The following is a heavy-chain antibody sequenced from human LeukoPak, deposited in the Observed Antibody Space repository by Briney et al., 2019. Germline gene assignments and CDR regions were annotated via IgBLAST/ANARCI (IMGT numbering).Heavy chain of an antibody. D-gene: IGHD3-22*01. CDR3: ARHLADYYDSSGPAPDGAFDI. J-gene: IGHJ3*02. CDR1: GGSISSSSYY. CDR2: IYYSGST. V-gene: IGHV4-39*01. Sequence: SETLSLTCTVSGGSISSSSYYWGWIRQPPGKGLEWIGRIYYSGSTYYNPSLKSRVTISVDTSKNQFSLKLSSVTAADTAVYYCARHLADYYDSSGPAPDGAFDIWGQGTMVTVSS.